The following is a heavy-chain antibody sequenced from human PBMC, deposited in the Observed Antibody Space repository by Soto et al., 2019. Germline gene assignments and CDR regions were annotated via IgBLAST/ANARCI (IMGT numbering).Heavy chain of an antibody. CDR2: IYYSGST. V-gene: IGHV4-31*03. J-gene: IGHJ5*02. CDR3: ARWWSGSRHGFDL. Sequence: QVQLQESGPGLVKPSQTLSLTCTVSGGSISSGDYYWSWIRQHPGKGLEWIGYIYYSGSTYYNPSLKCRVTISVDTSKNQFSLKLSSVTAADTAVYYCARWWSGSRHGFDLWGQGTLVTVSS. CDR1: GGSISSGDYY. D-gene: IGHD3-3*01.